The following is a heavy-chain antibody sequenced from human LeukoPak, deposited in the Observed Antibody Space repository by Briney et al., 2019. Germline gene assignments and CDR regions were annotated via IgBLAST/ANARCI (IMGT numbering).Heavy chain of an antibody. CDR3: AKDLRGLRFRESGPGY. D-gene: IGHD3-10*01. CDR2: LSGSGGST. V-gene: IGHV3-23*01. Sequence: PGKSLRLSCAPSGFTLSSLAMSWVRQPPGKGLEWVAALSGSGGSTNYADSVKGRFTMSRDNSKNTLYLEMNSLRAEDTAVYYCAKDLRGLRFRESGPGYWGQGTLVTVSS. J-gene: IGHJ4*02. CDR1: GFTLSSLA.